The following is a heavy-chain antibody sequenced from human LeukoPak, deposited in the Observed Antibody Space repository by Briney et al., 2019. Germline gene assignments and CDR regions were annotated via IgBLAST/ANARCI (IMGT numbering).Heavy chain of an antibody. V-gene: IGHV3-21*01. CDR2: ISSSSSYI. D-gene: IGHD4-17*01. Sequence: GGSLRLSCAAAGFTFSSYSMNWVRQAPGKGLERVSTISSSSSYIYYADSVKGRFTISRDNAKNSLYLQMNSLRAEDTAVYYCARADDYGDYVFSYFDYWGQGTLVTVSS. CDR1: GFTFSSYS. J-gene: IGHJ4*02. CDR3: ARADDYGDYVFSYFDY.